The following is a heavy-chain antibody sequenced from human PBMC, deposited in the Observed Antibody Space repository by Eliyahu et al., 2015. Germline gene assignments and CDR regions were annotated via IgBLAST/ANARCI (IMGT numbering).Heavy chain of an antibody. CDR3: VKWHRATIGTIDY. CDR1: GFTFSGYT. D-gene: IGHD5-24*01. CDR2: ISDNGDNT. V-gene: IGHV3-64D*06. Sequence: EVQLVESGGGLVQPGGSLXLSCSAXGFTFSGYTMDWVRQAPGKGLEYVSAISDNGDNTYYADSVKGRFTISRDNSKNTLYLQMSSLRIEDTAMYYCVKWHRATIGTIDYWGQGTLVTVSS. J-gene: IGHJ4*02.